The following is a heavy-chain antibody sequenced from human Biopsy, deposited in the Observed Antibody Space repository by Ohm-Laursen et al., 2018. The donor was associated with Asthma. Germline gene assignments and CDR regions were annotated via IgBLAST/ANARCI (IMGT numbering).Heavy chain of an antibody. CDR1: GFTLSDYY. CDR2: ISSSGNTSTI. Sequence: SLRLSCTASGFTLSDYYISWIRQALGKGLEWVSYISSSGNTSTIYYADSVKGRFTISRDNAKNSVYLQMNSLRAEDTAVYYCARKVAFDVWGQGTLVIVSS. V-gene: IGHV3-11*01. CDR3: ARKVAFDV. J-gene: IGHJ3*01.